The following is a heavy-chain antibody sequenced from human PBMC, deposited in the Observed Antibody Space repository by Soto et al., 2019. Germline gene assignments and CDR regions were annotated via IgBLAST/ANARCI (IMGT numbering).Heavy chain of an antibody. CDR1: GYTFSSYG. V-gene: IGHV1-18*01. Sequence: QVQLVQSGPEVKKPGASVTVSCKASGYTFSSYGFNWVRQAPGQGLEWMGWISAYSGNTNYAQNHQDRVTMTTDTSTSQAYMELKSLRSDDTAVYYCARGHDCGGDCFYPHFDYWGQGTLVTVSS. D-gene: IGHD2-21*02. CDR2: ISAYSGNT. CDR3: ARGHDCGGDCFYPHFDY. J-gene: IGHJ4*02.